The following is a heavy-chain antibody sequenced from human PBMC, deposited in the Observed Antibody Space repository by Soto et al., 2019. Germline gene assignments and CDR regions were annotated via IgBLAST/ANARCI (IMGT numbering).Heavy chain of an antibody. D-gene: IGHD5-18*01. J-gene: IGHJ5*02. CDR3: ARVEWTQLWFVRSWFDH. CDR1: GYTFTSYG. CDR2: ISAYNGNT. Sequence: ASVKVSCKASGYTFTSYGISWLRQAPGQGLEWMGWISAYNGNTNYTHKLQGRVTMTTDTSTSSDYTELRSLRSDDTDVYYCARVEWTQLWFVRSWFDHWGPGTLVNVSS. V-gene: IGHV1-18*01.